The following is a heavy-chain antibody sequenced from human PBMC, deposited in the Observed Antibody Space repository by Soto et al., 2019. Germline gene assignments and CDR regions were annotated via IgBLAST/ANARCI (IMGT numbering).Heavy chain of an antibody. J-gene: IGHJ3*02. Sequence: QVQLVQSGAEVKKPGASVKVSCKASGYNFNNYGVTWVRQAPGQGLEWMGWIGVYNGNTKYPQKVQGRVTLTADTTTSAAYMELRSLTSDDTVVYYCARDIAGGEDIWGQGTMVTVSS. CDR2: IGVYNGNT. CDR1: GYNFNNYG. CDR3: ARDIAGGEDI. V-gene: IGHV1-18*01. D-gene: IGHD1-26*01.